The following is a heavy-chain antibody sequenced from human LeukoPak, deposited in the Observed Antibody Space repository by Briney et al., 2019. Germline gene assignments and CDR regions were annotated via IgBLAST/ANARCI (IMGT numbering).Heavy chain of an antibody. V-gene: IGHV4-39*07. CDR1: GGSMSNIYY. CDR3: ARAPNLDY. J-gene: IGHJ4*02. Sequence: SETLSLTCNVSGGSMSNIYYWGWIRQPPGKGLEWIGNIFYSGITYYNPSLRSRVTIAIDTSKSQFSLKLSSVTAADTAVYYCARAPNLDYWGQGTLVTVSS. CDR2: IFYSGIT.